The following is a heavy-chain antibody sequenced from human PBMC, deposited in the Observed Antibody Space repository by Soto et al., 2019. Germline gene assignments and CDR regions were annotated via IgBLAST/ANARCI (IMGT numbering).Heavy chain of an antibody. CDR2: INPSGGST. D-gene: IGHD1-26*01. Sequence: QVQLVQSGAEVKKPGASLKVSCKASGYSFTTNYIHWVRQAPGQGLEWMGIINPSGGSTSYAQKFQGRVTWTRDTSTSTVYMELSSLRSEDTAIYYCARGGSLRGHYYYYGMDVWGQGTTVTVSS. CDR1: GYSFTTNY. CDR3: ARGGSLRGHYYYYGMDV. V-gene: IGHV1-46*01. J-gene: IGHJ6*02.